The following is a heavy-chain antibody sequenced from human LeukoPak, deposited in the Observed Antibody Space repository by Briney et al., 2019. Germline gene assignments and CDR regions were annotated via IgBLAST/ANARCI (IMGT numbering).Heavy chain of an antibody. V-gene: IGHV3-7*01. J-gene: IGHJ6*03. Sequence: GGSLRLSCAASGFTFSDYWMSRVRQAPGKGLEWVANIKQDGSEKDYVDSVKGQFTISRDNVNNSLYLQMISLRAEDTAVYYCARVGIDYYYYYMDVWGKGTTVTVSS. CDR1: GFTFSDYW. D-gene: IGHD3-3*02. CDR3: ARVGIDYYYYYMDV. CDR2: IKQDGSEK.